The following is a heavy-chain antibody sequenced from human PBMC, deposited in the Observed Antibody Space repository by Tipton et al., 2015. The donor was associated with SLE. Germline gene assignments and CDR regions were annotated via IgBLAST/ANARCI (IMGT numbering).Heavy chain of an antibody. CDR2: ISHSGDT. D-gene: IGHD3-3*01. Sequence: GLVKPSGTLSLTCGVSGGSITSNKWWTWVRQSPGKGLEWIGEISHSGDTDYNPSLKSRATMSVDTSKNQFSLRLSSVTAADTAMFYCASGTLEWSHEPDYWGQGTLVTVSS. J-gene: IGHJ4*02. V-gene: IGHV4-4*02. CDR3: ASGTLEWSHEPDY. CDR1: GGSITSNKW.